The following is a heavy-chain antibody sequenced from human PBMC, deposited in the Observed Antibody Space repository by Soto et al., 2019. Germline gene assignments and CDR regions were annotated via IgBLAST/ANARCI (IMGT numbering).Heavy chain of an antibody. D-gene: IGHD6-19*01. J-gene: IGHJ5*02. CDR2: INPSGGST. CDR1: GYTFTRYY. Sequence: ASVKGSCKASGYTFTRYYVRWVRQAPGQGLEWMGIINPSGGSTSYAQKFQGRVTMTRDTSTSTVYMELSSLRSEDTAVYYCARTQEEQWLVGGYNWFDPWGQGTLVTVSS. V-gene: IGHV1-46*03. CDR3: ARTQEEQWLVGGYNWFDP.